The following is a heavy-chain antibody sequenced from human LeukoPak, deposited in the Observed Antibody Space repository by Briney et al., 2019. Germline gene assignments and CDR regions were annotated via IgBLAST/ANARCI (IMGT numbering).Heavy chain of an antibody. CDR3: AREGHYYDSSGYYGYYFDY. CDR1: GDSVSSNSAA. D-gene: IGHD3-22*01. J-gene: IGHJ4*02. V-gene: IGHV6-1*01. Sequence: SQTLSLTCAISGDSVSSNSAAWNWIRQSPSRGLEWLGRTYYRSKWYNDYAVSVKSRITINPDTSKNQFSLKLSSVTAADTAVYYCAREGHYYDSSGYYGYYFDYWGQGTLVTVSS. CDR2: TYYRSKWYN.